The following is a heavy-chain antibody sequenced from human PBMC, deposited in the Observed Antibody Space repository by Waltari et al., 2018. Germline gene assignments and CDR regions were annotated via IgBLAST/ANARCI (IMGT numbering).Heavy chain of an antibody. V-gene: IGHV1-2*02. CDR3: AREGSHLTTVNDF. CDR2: INPRNGET. D-gene: IGHD4-4*01. Sequence: LVQSGAEVKKPGASVRVSCKTSGSTFSAYYIHWVRQAPGQGLEGVGWINPRNGETKYTRTFHGRVTLTRDTSINTAYMELSSLIFDDTAVYYCAREGSHLTTVNDFWGQGTLVIVSS. CDR1: GSTFSAYY. J-gene: IGHJ4*02.